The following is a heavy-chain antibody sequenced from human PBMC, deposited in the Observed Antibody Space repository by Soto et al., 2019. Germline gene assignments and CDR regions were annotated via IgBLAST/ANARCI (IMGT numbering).Heavy chain of an antibody. CDR3: ARYGDYVYDY. CDR2: IYYSGST. V-gene: IGHV4-61*01. D-gene: IGHD4-17*01. CDR1: GGSVSSGSYY. J-gene: IGHJ4*02. Sequence: SETLSLTCTVSGGSVSSGSYYWSWIRQPPGKGLEWIGYIYYSGSTNYNPSLKSRVTISVDTSKNQFSLKLSSVTAADTAVYYCARYGDYVYDYWGQGTLVTVSS.